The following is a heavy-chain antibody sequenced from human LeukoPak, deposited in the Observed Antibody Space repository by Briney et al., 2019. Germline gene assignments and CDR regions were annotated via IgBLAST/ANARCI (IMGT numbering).Heavy chain of an antibody. CDR3: ARDDHAY. V-gene: IGHV3-7*01. J-gene: IGHJ4*02. Sequence: GGSLRLSCAASGFTFSTYWMTWVRQAPGKGLEWVASINQGGIEKYYVDSVKGRFTISRNNAKNSLYLQVNSLRAEDTAVYYCARDDHAYWGQGTLVTVSS. CDR1: GFTFSTYW. CDR2: INQGGIEK.